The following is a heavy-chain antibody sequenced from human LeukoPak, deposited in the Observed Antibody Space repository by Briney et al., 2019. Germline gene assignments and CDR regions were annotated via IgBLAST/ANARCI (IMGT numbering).Heavy chain of an antibody. CDR2: ISGSGGDT. CDR3: AKGLVAGSPGAVKDS. CDR1: GFTFSSYE. V-gene: IGHV3-23*01. J-gene: IGHJ4*02. Sequence: PGGSLRLSCAASGFTFSSYEMNWVRQAPGKGLEWVSAISGSGGDTYYADSVKGRFTISRDNSKNTLFLQMNSMRAEDTAVYYCAKGLVAGSPGAVKDSWGQGTLVTVSS. D-gene: IGHD6-19*01.